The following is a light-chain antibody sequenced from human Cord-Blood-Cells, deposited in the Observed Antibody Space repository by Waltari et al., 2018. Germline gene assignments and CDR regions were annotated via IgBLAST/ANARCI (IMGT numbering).Light chain of an antibody. Sequence: QSALTQPRSVSGSPGQSVTISCTGTSSGVGGYNYVSWYQQHPGKAPNLMIYDVSKRPSGVPDRFSGSKSGNTASLTISGLQAEDEADYYCCSYAGSYTGVFGGGTKLTVL. CDR1: SSGVGGYNY. V-gene: IGLV2-11*01. J-gene: IGLJ3*02. CDR2: DVS. CDR3: CSYAGSYTGV.